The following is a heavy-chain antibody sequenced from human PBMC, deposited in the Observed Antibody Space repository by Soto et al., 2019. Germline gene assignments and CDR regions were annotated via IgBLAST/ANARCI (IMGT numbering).Heavy chain of an antibody. D-gene: IGHD5-12*01. V-gene: IGHV3-21*01. CDR2: ISSSSSYI. J-gene: IGHJ4*02. CDR1: GFTFSSYS. CDR3: ARERRDIVATIDY. Sequence: EVQLVESGGGLVKPGGSLRLSCAASGFTFSSYSMNWVRQAPGKGLEWVSSISSSSSYIYYADSVKGRFTISRDNAKNSLYLQMNSLRAEDTAVYYWARERRDIVATIDYWGQGTLVTVSS.